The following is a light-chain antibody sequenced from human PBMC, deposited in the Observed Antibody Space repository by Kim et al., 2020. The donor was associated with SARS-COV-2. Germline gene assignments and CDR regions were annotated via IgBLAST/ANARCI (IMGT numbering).Light chain of an antibody. CDR2: AAS. J-gene: IGKJ1*01. Sequence: EIVLTQSPDTLSLSPGERASLSCRASQSVSSSYLAWYQQKPGQAPRLLIYAASSRATGIADRFSGSGSGTDFTLIITDLKPEDVAVYYCQHYGYSPWTFGRGTKVDIK. V-gene: IGKV3-20*01. CDR3: QHYGYSPWT. CDR1: QSVSSSY.